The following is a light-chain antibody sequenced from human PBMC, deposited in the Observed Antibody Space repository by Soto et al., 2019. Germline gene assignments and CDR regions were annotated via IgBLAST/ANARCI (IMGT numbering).Light chain of an antibody. V-gene: IGKV3-20*01. J-gene: IGKJ1*01. CDR3: QRYDSLRT. CDR2: GAS. Sequence: EIVFTQSPGTLSLSPGEGATLSCRASQSVSNNYLAWYQQKPGQAPRLLIYGASNRATGIPDRFSGSGSGTDFTLTITRLEPEDFAMYYCQRYDSLRTFGQGTKVDIK. CDR1: QSVSNNY.